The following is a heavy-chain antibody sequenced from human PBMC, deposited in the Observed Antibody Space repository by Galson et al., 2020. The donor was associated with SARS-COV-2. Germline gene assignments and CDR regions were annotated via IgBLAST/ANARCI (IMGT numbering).Heavy chain of an antibody. J-gene: IGHJ6*03. Sequence: ASVKVSCKASGYTFTSYGISWVRQAPGQGLEWMGWISAYNGNTNYAQKLQGRVTMTTDTSTSTAYMELRSLRSDDTAVYYCARAGYYDYVWGSYALTHYYYMDVWGKGTTVTVSS. V-gene: IGHV1-18*01. D-gene: IGHD3-16*01. CDR3: ARAGYYDYVWGSYALTHYYYMDV. CDR2: ISAYNGNT. CDR1: GYTFTSYG.